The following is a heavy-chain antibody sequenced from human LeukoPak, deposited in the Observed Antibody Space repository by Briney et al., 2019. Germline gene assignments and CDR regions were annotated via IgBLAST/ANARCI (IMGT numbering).Heavy chain of an antibody. V-gene: IGHV1-69*05. CDR3: ARVLDYGDYD. D-gene: IGHD4-17*01. CDR1: GGTFSSYA. J-gene: IGHJ4*02. CDR2: IMPIFGTA. Sequence: GSSVKVSCKASGGTFSSYAISWVRQAPGQGLEWMGRIMPIFGTANYAQKFQGRVTITTDESTSTAYMELSSLRSEDTAVYYCARVLDYGDYDWGQGTLVTVSS.